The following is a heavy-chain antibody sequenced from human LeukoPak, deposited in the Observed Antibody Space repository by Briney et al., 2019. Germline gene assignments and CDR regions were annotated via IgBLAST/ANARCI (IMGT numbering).Heavy chain of an antibody. CDR1: GFTFSSYW. J-gene: IGHJ4*02. Sequence: PGRSLRLSCAASGFTFSSYWMHWVRHAPGKGLVWVSRINSDGSSTSYADSVKGRFTISRDNAKNSLYLQMNSLRAEDTAVYYCARERSTGYDILTGYYFDYWGQGTLVTVSS. CDR3: ARERSTGYDILTGYYFDY. V-gene: IGHV3-74*01. D-gene: IGHD3-9*01. CDR2: INSDGSST.